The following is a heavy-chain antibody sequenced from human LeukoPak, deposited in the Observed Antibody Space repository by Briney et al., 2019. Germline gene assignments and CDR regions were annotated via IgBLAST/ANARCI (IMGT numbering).Heavy chain of an antibody. CDR2: ISYSGST. CDR1: GGSISPYF. D-gene: IGHD3-10*01. Sequence: SETLSLTCTVSGGSISPYFWSWIRQPPGKGLEWIGYISYSGSTNYNPSLKSRVTISVDTSKNQFSLQLSSVTAADTAVYYCARAHYRGVTNFDPWGQGTLVTVSS. V-gene: IGHV4-59*01. J-gene: IGHJ5*02. CDR3: ARAHYRGVTNFDP.